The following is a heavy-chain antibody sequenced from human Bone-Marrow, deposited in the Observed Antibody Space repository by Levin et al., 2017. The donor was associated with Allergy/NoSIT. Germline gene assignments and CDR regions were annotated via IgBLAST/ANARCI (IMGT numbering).Heavy chain of an antibody. CDR1: GYIFNHYD. CDR3: ARLFRWSPQTKFFDF. Sequence: ASVKVSCKGSGYIFNHYDISWVRLAPGQGPEWMGWISAYDGNTKYGEKFQGRVTMTTDTSTSTAYMALRSLRSDDTAVYYCARLFRWSPQTKFFDFWGQGTLVTVSS. D-gene: IGHD4-23*01. CDR2: ISAYDGNT. J-gene: IGHJ4*02. V-gene: IGHV1-18*01.